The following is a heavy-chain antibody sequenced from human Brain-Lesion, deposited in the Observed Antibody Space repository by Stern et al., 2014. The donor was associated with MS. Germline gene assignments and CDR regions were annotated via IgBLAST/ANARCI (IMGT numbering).Heavy chain of an antibody. V-gene: IGHV3-7*01. J-gene: IGHJ6*02. Sequence: EVQLEESGGGLVQPGGSLTISCTAAGFTFGNYWMPWVRQAPGKGLEGVANIKEAGTEKHYVDPVKGRFTISRDNARNSLYLQMNSLRVEDTALYYCARVYNTIYGIVTQRGSGMDVWGQGTTVIVSS. D-gene: IGHD3-3*01. CDR1: GFTFGNYW. CDR2: IKEAGTEK. CDR3: ARVYNTIYGIVTQRGSGMDV.